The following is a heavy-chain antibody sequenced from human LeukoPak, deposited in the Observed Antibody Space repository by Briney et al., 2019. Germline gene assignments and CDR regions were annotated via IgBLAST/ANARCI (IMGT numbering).Heavy chain of an antibody. Sequence: GRSLRLSCAASGFTFNSYGMHWVRQAPGKGLEWVALIWYDGTNKYYGDSVKGRFTISRDNSKNTLYLQMNSLRAEDTAVYYCARQSLDTAMATPDYFDYLGQGNL. CDR2: IWYDGTNK. J-gene: IGHJ4*02. CDR1: GFTFNSYG. CDR3: ARQSLDTAMATPDYFDY. V-gene: IGHV3-33*01. D-gene: IGHD5-18*01.